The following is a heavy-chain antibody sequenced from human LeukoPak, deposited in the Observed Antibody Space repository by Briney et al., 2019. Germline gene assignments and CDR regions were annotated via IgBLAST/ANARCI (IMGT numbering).Heavy chain of an antibody. J-gene: IGHJ6*02. CDR3: ASSFYYYYYYGMDV. V-gene: IGHV3-53*01. CDR2: IYSGGST. CDR1: VFTFISYA. Sequence: QPGGSLRLSCAASVFTFISYAMTWVRQAPGKGLEWVSVIYSGGSTYYADSVKGRFTISRDNSKNTLYLQMNSLRAEDTAVYYCASSFYYYYYYGMDVWGQGTTVTVSS.